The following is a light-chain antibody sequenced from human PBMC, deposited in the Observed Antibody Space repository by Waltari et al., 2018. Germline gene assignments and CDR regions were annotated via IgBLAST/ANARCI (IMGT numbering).Light chain of an antibody. CDR2: TAS. CDR1: QSLSNS. J-gene: IGKJ2*01. CDR3: QQSYNTPPYT. Sequence: DIQMTQSPSSLSASVGDRVTMTCRESQSLSNSLSWYKQKPGKAPRLLIYTASNLQSGVPSRFSGSGSGTDFTLTISSLQHEDFATYYCQQSYNTPPYTFGQGTQVEIK. V-gene: IGKV1-39*01.